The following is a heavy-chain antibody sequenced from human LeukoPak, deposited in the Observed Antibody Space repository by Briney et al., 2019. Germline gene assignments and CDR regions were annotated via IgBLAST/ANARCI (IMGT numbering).Heavy chain of an antibody. CDR2: IYTSGST. V-gene: IGHV4-4*07. D-gene: IGHD5-12*01. Sequence: PSETLSLTCTVSGGSISSYYWSCIRQPAGKGLEWLGRIYTSGSTNYNPSLKSRVTMSVDTSKNQFSLKLSSVTAADTAVYYCARDPTGAGLSKRGYSGYDYDWFDPWGQGTLVTVSS. J-gene: IGHJ5*02. CDR3: ARDPTGAGLSKRGYSGYDYDWFDP. CDR1: GGSISSYY.